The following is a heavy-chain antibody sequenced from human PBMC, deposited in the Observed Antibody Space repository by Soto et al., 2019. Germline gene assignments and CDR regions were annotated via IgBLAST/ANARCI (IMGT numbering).Heavy chain of an antibody. CDR2: IIPIFGTA. J-gene: IGHJ5*02. CDR3: ARAPYPYSSGWNWFDP. V-gene: IGHV1-69*01. Sequence: QVQLVQSGAEVKKPGSSVKVSCKASGGTFSSYAISWVRQAPGQGLEWMGGIIPIFGTANYAQKFQGRVTMNADASTSTAYMELSSLRAEDTALYYCARAPYPYSSGWNWFDPWGQGTLVTVSS. CDR1: GGTFSSYA. D-gene: IGHD6-19*01.